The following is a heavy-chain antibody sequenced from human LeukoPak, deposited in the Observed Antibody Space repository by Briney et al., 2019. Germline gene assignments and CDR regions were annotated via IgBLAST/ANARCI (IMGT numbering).Heavy chain of an antibody. CDR1: GFTFSDYY. Sequence: GGSLRLPCAASGFTFSDYYMSWIRQAPGKGLEWVSYISSSGSTIYYADSVKGRFTISRDNAKNSLYLQMNSLRAEDTAVYYCARRPPAQRIVVVPAASNYWGQGTLVTVSS. CDR2: ISSSGSTI. D-gene: IGHD2-2*01. V-gene: IGHV3-11*04. CDR3: ARRPPAQRIVVVPAASNY. J-gene: IGHJ4*02.